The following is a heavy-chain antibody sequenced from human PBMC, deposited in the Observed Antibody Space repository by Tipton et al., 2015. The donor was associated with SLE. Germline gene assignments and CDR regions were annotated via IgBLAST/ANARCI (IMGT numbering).Heavy chain of an antibody. CDR3: ASGDTVWFDP. D-gene: IGHD2-21*01. CDR2: IYYTGTT. J-gene: IGHJ5*02. V-gene: IGHV4-59*02. Sequence: TLSLTCTVSGGSVSGHYWSWIRQPPGKGLEWIGYIYYTGTTNYNPSLKSRVTISVDTSKNQFSLKLTSMTTADTAVYFCASGDTVWFDPRGQGTLVTVSS. CDR1: GGSVSGHY.